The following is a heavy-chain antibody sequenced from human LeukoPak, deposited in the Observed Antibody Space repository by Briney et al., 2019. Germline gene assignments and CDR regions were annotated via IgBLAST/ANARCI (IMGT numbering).Heavy chain of an antibody. CDR3: AKYAGPGAFDI. V-gene: IGHV4-61*02. CDR1: GASINSGNYY. CDR2: IYTSGST. J-gene: IGHJ3*02. Sequence: SQTLSLTCTVSGASINSGNYYWSWIRQPAGKGLEWIGRIYTSGSTNYNPSLKSRVTISGDTSKNQFSLTLSSVTAADTAVYYCAKYAGPGAFDIWGQGTMVTVSS.